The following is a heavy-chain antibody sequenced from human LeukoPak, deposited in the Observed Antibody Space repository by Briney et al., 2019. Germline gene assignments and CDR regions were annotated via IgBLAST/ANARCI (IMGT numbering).Heavy chain of an antibody. V-gene: IGHV4-34*01. CDR1: GGSFSGYY. J-gene: IGHJ6*03. Sequence: SETLSLTCAVYGGSFSGYYWTYIRQPPGKGLEWIGEINHSGSTNYNPSLKSRVTISVDTSKNQLSLRLTSVTAADTAVYYCARGPGHFYYYMDVWGKGTTVTVSS. CDR2: INHSGST. CDR3: ARGPGHFYYYMDV.